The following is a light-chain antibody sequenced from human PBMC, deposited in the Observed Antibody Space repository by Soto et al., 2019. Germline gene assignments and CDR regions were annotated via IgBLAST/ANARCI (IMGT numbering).Light chain of an antibody. CDR2: AAS. J-gene: IGKJ1*01. Sequence: DIQMTQSPSSLSASVGDRVTITCRANQRISNYLNWYQQKPGKAPNLVISAASSLQSGVPSRFSGGGPGTDFILTISSLQPEDFATYYCQQSYTSPWTFGQGTRVEIK. CDR1: QRISNY. V-gene: IGKV1-39*01. CDR3: QQSYTSPWT.